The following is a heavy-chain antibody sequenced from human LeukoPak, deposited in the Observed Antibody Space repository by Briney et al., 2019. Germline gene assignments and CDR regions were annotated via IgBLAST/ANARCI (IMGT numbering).Heavy chain of an antibody. J-gene: IGHJ6*03. D-gene: IGHD3-10*01. V-gene: IGHV4-59*01. CDR2: IYYSGST. CDR1: GGSISSYY. Sequence: SETLSLTCTVSGGSISSYYWSWIRQPPGKGLEWIGYIYYSGSTNYNPSLKSRVTISVDTSKNQFSLKLSSVTAADTAVYYCARARGFDGKYYYYYYMDVWGKGTTVTVS. CDR3: ARARGFDGKYYYYYYMDV.